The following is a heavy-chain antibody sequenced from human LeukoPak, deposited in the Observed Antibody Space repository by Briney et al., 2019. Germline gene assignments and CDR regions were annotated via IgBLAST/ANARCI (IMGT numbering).Heavy chain of an antibody. J-gene: IGHJ6*03. CDR3: AREGDISYMDV. Sequence: PGGALRLSCSASGFTLSSYTMNWVPQAPGKGVEWVSSISSISSYIYYADSFKGRFTISRDNAKNSLYLQMSSLGAEDTAVYYCAREGDISYMDVWGKGNTVTVSS. V-gene: IGHV3-21*01. CDR2: ISSISSYI. CDR1: GFTLSSYT. D-gene: IGHD3-10*01.